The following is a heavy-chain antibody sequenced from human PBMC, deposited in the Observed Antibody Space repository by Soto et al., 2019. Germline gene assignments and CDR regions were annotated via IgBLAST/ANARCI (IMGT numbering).Heavy chain of an antibody. CDR1: GYTFTSYG. J-gene: IGHJ4*02. D-gene: IGHD3-22*01. Sequence: ASVKVSCKASGYTFTSYGISWVRQAPGQGLEWTGWISAYNGNTNYAQELQGRVTMTTDTSTSTAYMELRSLRSDDTAVYYCARDSGYFYYFDYWGQGTLVTVSS. V-gene: IGHV1-18*04. CDR3: ARDSGYFYYFDY. CDR2: ISAYNGNT.